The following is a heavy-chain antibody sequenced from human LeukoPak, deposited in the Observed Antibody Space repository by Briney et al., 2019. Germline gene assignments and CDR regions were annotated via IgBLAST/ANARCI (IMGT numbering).Heavy chain of an antibody. Sequence: GGSLRLSCTASGFTFSSYGMHWVRQAPGKGLEWVSAISGSGGSTYYAVSVKGRFTISRDKSKNTLSLQMNILRAEDTAVYYCAKDRHFEGSGSSTWEWDVWGKGTTVTISS. CDR2: ISGSGGST. V-gene: IGHV3-23*01. J-gene: IGHJ6*04. D-gene: IGHD3-10*01. CDR3: AKDRHFEGSGSSTWEWDV. CDR1: GFTFSSYG.